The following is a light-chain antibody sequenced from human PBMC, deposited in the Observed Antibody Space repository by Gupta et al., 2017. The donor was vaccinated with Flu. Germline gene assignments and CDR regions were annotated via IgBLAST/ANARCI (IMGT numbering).Light chain of an antibody. J-gene: IGKJ2*01. CDR2: DTS. Sequence: EIVLTQSPATLSLSPGERATLSCRASQSISNYLAWYQQKPGQAPRLLIYDTSNRATGVAARFSGSGSGTDFSLTISSLESEDFAVYYCQQRYNWPRTFGQGTRLVIK. CDR3: QQRYNWPRT. CDR1: QSISNY. V-gene: IGKV3-11*01.